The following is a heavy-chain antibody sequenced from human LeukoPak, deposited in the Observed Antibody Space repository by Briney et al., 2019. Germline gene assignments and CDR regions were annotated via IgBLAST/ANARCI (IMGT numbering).Heavy chain of an antibody. CDR1: GGSVSSYY. Sequence: SETLSLTCTVSGGSVSSYYWSWIRQPPGKGLEWIGHFSYSGSTNYNPSLKSRVTISVDTSKNQFSLKLSSVTAADTAVYYCARGPLDSGYTYFDYWGQGTLVSVAS. V-gene: IGHV4-59*02. J-gene: IGHJ4*02. CDR2: FSYSGST. CDR3: ARGPLDSGYTYFDY. D-gene: IGHD5-12*01.